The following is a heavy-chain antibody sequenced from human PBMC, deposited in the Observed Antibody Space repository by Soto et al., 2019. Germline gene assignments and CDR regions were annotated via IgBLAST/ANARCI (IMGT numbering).Heavy chain of an antibody. CDR1: GFTFSIYA. D-gene: IGHD1-20*01. V-gene: IGHV3-23*01. CDR2: TGGSGRTT. J-gene: IGHJ4*02. Sequence: TGGSLRLSCAASGFTFSIYAMTWVRQAPGKGLEWVSTTGGSGRTTYYADSVKGRFTVSRDNSKNTLDLQMSSLRAEDTAVYYCATVHNTSRSFDYWGQGTLVTVS. CDR3: ATVHNTSRSFDY.